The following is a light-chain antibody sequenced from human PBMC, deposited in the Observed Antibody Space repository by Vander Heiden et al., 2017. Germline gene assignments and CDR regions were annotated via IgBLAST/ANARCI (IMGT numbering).Light chain of an antibody. CDR3: CSYAGSNWV. Sequence: QSALTQPRSVSGSPGQSVTIPFMGPSSDVGAYNYVCGHQQPPGKAPIGRMYDVSKRPSGVPDRFSGAKSAKTVSMNISGLQAEDDSDDYSCSYAGSNWVFGGGTKLTVL. V-gene: IGLV2-11*01. J-gene: IGLJ3*02. CDR1: SSDVGAYNY. CDR2: DVS.